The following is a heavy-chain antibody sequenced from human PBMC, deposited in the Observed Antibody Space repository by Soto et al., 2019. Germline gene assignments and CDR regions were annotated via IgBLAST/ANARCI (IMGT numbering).Heavy chain of an antibody. Sequence: PSETLSLTCTVSGASIRSSSYCWGWVRQPPGKGLQWIGSFCYSGSTYYNPSLERRLTISVDRSKNQFTLNLDSVPAAVTAVYYALSPERPASLNAFFSSMDVWGQGTTVTVSS. V-gene: IGHV4-39*01. D-gene: IGHD2-2*01. CDR2: FCYSGST. CDR1: GASIRSSSYC. J-gene: IGHJ6*02. CDR3: LSPERPASLNAFFSSMDV.